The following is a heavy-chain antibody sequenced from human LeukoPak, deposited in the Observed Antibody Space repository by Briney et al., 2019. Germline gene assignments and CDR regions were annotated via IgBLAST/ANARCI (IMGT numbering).Heavy chain of an antibody. CDR2: INPNSGGT. CDR1: GYTFTGYY. J-gene: IGHJ5*02. D-gene: IGHD1-26*01. CDR3: ATTEQTYNWFDP. Sequence: ASVKVSCXASGYTFTGYYMHWVRQAPGQGLEWMGRINPNSGGTNYAQKFQGRVTMTRDTSISTAYMELSRLRSDDTAVYYCATTEQTYNWFDPWGQGTLVTVSS. V-gene: IGHV1-2*06.